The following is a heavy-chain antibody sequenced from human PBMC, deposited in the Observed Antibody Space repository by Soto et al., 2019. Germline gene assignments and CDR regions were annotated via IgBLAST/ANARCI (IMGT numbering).Heavy chain of an antibody. Sequence: PGGSLRLSCAASGFTYTRYSMNWVRQAPGKGLEWVSSISSTTNYIYYADSMKGRFTVSRDNAKNSVYLEMNSLSAEDTAVYYCARESEDLTSNFDYWGQGTLVTVSS. CDR2: ISSTTNYI. CDR1: GFTYTRYS. V-gene: IGHV3-21*01. CDR3: ARESEDLTSNFDY. J-gene: IGHJ4*02.